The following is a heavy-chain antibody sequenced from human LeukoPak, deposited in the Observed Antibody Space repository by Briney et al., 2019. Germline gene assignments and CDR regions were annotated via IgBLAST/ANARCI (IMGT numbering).Heavy chain of an antibody. CDR3: ASPRVWFGELGDWFDP. V-gene: IGHV3-48*03. D-gene: IGHD3-10*01. Sequence: GSLRLSCAASGFTFSSYEMNRVRQAPGKGLEWVSYISSSGSTIYYADSVKGRFTISRVNAKNSLYLQMNSLRAEDTAVYYCASPRVWFGELGDWFDPWGQGTLVTVSS. CDR1: GFTFSSYE. CDR2: ISSSGSTI. J-gene: IGHJ5*02.